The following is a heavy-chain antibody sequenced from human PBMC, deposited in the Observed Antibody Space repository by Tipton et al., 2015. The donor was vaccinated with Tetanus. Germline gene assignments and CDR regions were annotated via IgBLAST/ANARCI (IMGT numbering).Heavy chain of an antibody. CDR2: SWYDGTDK. J-gene: IGHJ4*02. CDR3: AGEADCSGGSCFSGDFDN. CDR1: GFIFSSYG. Sequence: SLRLSCAASGFIFSSYGIHWVRQAPGKGLEWAAVSWYDGTDKYYADSVKGRFTISRDNSKNTLYLQMNSLRAEDTAVYYCAGEADCSGGSCFSGDFDNWGQGTQVTVSS. V-gene: IGHV3-33*01. D-gene: IGHD2-15*01.